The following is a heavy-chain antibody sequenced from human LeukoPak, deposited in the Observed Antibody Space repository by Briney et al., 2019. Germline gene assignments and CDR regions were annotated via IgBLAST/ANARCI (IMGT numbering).Heavy chain of an antibody. CDR1: VFTFRDSC. Sequence: GGSLRLSCAASVFTFRDSCMHWVRHAPWKGREWVGRIKPKTDGETTEYAAPVKDRFSISRDDSKSMMYLQMNSLKTEDTAVYYCITPLPYSAQGGQGTLVTVSS. CDR2: IKPKTDGETT. J-gene: IGHJ4*02. D-gene: IGHD2-21*01. V-gene: IGHV3-15*07. CDR3: ITPLPYSAQ.